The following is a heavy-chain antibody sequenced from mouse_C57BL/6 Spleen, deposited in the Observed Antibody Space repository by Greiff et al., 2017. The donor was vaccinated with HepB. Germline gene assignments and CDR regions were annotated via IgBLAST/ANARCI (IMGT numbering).Heavy chain of an antibody. CDR3: VRHYDSDGYWYFDV. CDR2: IRSKSNNYAT. V-gene: IGHV10-1*01. CDR1: GFSFNTYA. D-gene: IGHD2-4*01. J-gene: IGHJ1*03. Sequence: EVQLVESGGGLVQPKGSLKLSCAASGFSFNTYAMNWVRQAPGKGLEWVARIRSKSNNYATYYADSVKDRFTISRDDSESMLYLQMNNLKTEDTAMYYCVRHYDSDGYWYFDVWGTGTTVTVSS.